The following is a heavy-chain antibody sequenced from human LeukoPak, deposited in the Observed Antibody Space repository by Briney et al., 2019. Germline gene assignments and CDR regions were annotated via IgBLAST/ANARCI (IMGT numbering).Heavy chain of an antibody. CDR2: ISPHNGQT. V-gene: IGHV1-18*01. Sequence: ASVKVSCKASGYVFTFYGITWVRQAPGQGLEWLGWISPHNGQTLYAHEVQDRVTITTDESTTTAYMELSSLRSDDTAMYYCARDRYYHGNNYHYESAYWGQGTLVTVSS. CDR1: GYVFTFYG. CDR3: ARDRYYHGNNYHYESAY. J-gene: IGHJ4*02. D-gene: IGHD3-22*01.